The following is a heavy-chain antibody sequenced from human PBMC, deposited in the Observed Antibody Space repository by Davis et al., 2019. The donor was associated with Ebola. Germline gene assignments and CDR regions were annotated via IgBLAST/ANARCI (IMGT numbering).Heavy chain of an antibody. CDR2: IWYDGSNK. D-gene: IGHD3-10*01. Sequence: PGGPLRLSCAASGFTFSSYGMHWVRQAPGKGLEWVAVIWYDGSNKYYADSVKGRFTISRDNSKNTLYLQMNSLRAEDTAVYYCARDLTMVQGVMSYWGQGTLVTVSS. CDR3: ARDLTMVQGVMSY. V-gene: IGHV3-33*01. CDR1: GFTFSSYG. J-gene: IGHJ4*02.